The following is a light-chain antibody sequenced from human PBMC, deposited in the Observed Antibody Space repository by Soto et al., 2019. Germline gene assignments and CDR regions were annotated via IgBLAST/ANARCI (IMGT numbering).Light chain of an antibody. V-gene: IGKV3-11*01. J-gene: IGKJ5*01. CDR2: EAS. CDR1: ENINNY. CDR3: QKRGNWPH. Sequence: EIVLTQSPATLTVSPGERVNLSCRASENINNYLAWYQQRPGQAPRLLIYEASSRATGVPARFIGSGSGTNFTLTISSLEPEDFAIYYCQKRGNWPHFGQGTRLEF.